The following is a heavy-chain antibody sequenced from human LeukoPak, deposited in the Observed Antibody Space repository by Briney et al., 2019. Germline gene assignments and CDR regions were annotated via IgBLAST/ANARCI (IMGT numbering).Heavy chain of an antibody. J-gene: IGHJ4*02. CDR2: ISSSSSTI. CDR1: GFTFSSYS. D-gene: IGHD6-13*01. Sequence: GGSLRLSCAASGFTFSSYSMNWVRQAPGKGLEWVSYISSSSSTIYYADSVKGRFTISRDNAKNSLSLQMNSLRDEDTAVYYCARETPDSSSWTAFDFWGQGTLVTVSS. CDR3: ARETPDSSSWTAFDF. V-gene: IGHV3-48*02.